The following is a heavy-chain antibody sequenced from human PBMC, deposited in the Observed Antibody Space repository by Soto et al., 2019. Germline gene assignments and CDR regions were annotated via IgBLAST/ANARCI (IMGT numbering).Heavy chain of an antibody. CDR1: GGSXSSGGYY. D-gene: IGHD3-9*01. V-gene: IGHV4-31*03. J-gene: IGHJ4*02. CDR3: ASHFDPKYYFDY. Sequence: SETLSLTCTVSGGSXSSGGYYWSWIRQHPGKGLEWIGYIYYSGSTYYNPSLKSRVTISVDTSKNQFSLKLSSVTAADTAVYYCASHFDPKYYFDYWGQGTLVTVSS. CDR2: IYYSGST.